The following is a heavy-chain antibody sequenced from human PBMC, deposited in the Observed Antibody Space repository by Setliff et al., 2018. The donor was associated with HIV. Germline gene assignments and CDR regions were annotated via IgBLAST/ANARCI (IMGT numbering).Heavy chain of an antibody. CDR3: ARDEGYSGSYYAFDI. CDR1: GASVSSGGFY. J-gene: IGHJ3*02. Sequence: SETLSLTCTVSGASVSSGGFYWSWIRQPPGKGLEWIGDINHNGSTNYNPSLKSRVTISVDTSKNQFSLKLSSVTAADTAVYYCARDEGYSGSYYAFDIWGQGTMVTVSS. CDR2: INHNGST. V-gene: IGHV4-61*08. D-gene: IGHD1-26*01.